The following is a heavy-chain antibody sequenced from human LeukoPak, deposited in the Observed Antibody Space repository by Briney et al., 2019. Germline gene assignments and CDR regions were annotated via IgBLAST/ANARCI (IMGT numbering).Heavy chain of an antibody. V-gene: IGHV3-23*01. CDR2: IGGSNGII. CDR3: ARNENSGWGYFDY. J-gene: IGHJ4*02. Sequence: GGSLRLSCAASRFTFNSYAMSWVRQAPGKGLEWVSVIGGSNGIIFYVGSVNGRFTISRDNSKDTLYLQMNSLRAEDTAVYYCARNENSGWGYFDYWGQGTLVTVSS. D-gene: IGHD5-12*01. CDR1: RFTFNSYA.